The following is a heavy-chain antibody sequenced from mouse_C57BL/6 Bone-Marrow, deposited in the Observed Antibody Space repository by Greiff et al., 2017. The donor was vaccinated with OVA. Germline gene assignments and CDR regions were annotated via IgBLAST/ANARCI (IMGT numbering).Heavy chain of an antibody. V-gene: IGHV14-4*01. D-gene: IGHD1-1*02. J-gene: IGHJ4*01. CDR3: TTGWLLYAMDY. Sequence: VQLKESGAELVRPGASVKLSCTASGFNIKDDYMHWVKQRPEQGLEWIGWIDPENGDTEYASKFQGKATITADTSSNTAYLLLSSLTAEDTAVYCCTTGWLLYAMDYWGQGTSVTVSS. CDR2: IDPENGDT. CDR1: GFNIKDDY.